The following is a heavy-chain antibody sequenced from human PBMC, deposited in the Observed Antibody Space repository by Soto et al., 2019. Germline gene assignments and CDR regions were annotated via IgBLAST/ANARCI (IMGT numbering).Heavy chain of an antibody. CDR3: ARVIWVVAATHNWFDP. J-gene: IGHJ5*01. V-gene: IGHV4-30-4*01. Sequence: PSETLSLTCTVSGGSISSGDYYWSWIRQPPGKGLEWIGYIYYSGGTYYNPSLRSRVTISVDTSKNQFSLKLSSVTAADTAVYYCARVIWVVAATHNWFDPWGQGTLVTVSS. CDR2: IYYSGGT. D-gene: IGHD2-15*01. CDR1: GGSISSGDYY.